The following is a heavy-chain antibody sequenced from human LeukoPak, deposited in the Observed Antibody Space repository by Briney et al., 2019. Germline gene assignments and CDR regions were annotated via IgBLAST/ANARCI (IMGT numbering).Heavy chain of an antibody. CDR2: INSDTNIT. V-gene: IGHV3-48*01. D-gene: IGHD6-13*01. CDR1: GFSFSSYP. J-gene: IGHJ4*02. Sequence: PGGSLRLSCVASGFSFSSYPMNWVRQAPGKGLEWVSHINSDTNITPYTASVSGRFTISRDNSKNTLYLQMNSLRAEDTAVYYCAKELTNSPAAVQHYWGQGTLVTVSS. CDR3: AKELTNSPAAVQHY.